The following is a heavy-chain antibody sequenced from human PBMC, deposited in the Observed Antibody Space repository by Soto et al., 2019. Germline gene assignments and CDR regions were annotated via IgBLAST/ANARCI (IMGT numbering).Heavy chain of an antibody. V-gene: IGHV3-23*01. J-gene: IGHJ4*02. D-gene: IGHD6-13*01. CDR1: GFTFSSYA. Sequence: EVQFLESGGGLVQPGGSLRLSCAASGFTFSSYAMSWVRQGPGEGLEWVSGITASGEHTYYADSVKGRFSISRDNSENTVYLQMHSLRAEDTAVYYCAKLSRYSSRWLYYFDYWGQGTLVTVSS. CDR3: AKLSRYSSRWLYYFDY. CDR2: ITASGEHT.